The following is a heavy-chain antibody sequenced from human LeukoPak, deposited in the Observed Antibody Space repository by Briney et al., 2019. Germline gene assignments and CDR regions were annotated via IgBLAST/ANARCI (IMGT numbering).Heavy chain of an antibody. CDR2: IYYSGST. J-gene: IGHJ3*02. CDR3: ASRLWFGVQAFDI. Sequence: ASETLSLTCTVSGGSISSGDYYWSWIRQLPGKGLEWIGYIYYSGSTYYNPSLKSRVTISVDTSKNQFSLKLSSVTAADTAVYYCASRLWFGVQAFDIWGQGTMVTVSS. D-gene: IGHD3-10*01. V-gene: IGHV4-30-4*08. CDR1: GGSISSGDYY.